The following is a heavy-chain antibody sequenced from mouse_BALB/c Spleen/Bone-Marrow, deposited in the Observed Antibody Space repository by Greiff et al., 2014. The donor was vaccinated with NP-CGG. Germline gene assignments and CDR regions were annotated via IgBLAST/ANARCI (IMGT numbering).Heavy chain of an antibody. CDR3: ARDYYGSSYIGY. V-gene: IGHV5-4*02. CDR2: ISDGGSYT. CDR1: GFTFSNYY. J-gene: IGHJ3*01. D-gene: IGHD1-1*01. Sequence: EVQLVESGGGLVKPGGSLKLSCAASGFTFSNYYMYWVSQTPEKRLEWVATISDGGSYTDYPDSVKGRFTISRDNANNNLYLQXSXXXXEDTAMYYCARDYYGSSYIGYWGQGTLVTVST.